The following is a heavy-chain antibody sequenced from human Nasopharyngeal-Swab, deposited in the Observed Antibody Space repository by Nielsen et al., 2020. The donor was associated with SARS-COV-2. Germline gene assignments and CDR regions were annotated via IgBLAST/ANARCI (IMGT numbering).Heavy chain of an antibody. Sequence: ALVKVSCKASGYTFTCYYMHWVRQAPGQGLEWMGIINPSGGSTSYAQKFQGRVTMTRDTSTSTVYMELSSLRSEDTAVYYCASKPSSGYSDYYYYGMDVWGQGTTVTVSS. D-gene: IGHD6-19*01. J-gene: IGHJ6*02. CDR3: ASKPSSGYSDYYYYGMDV. CDR2: INPSGGST. CDR1: GYTFTCYY. V-gene: IGHV1-46*01.